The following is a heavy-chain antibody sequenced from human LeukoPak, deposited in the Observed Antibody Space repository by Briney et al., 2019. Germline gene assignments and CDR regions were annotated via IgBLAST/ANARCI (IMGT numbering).Heavy chain of an antibody. CDR2: ISYDGSNK. J-gene: IGHJ3*02. CDR3: AKDLNSGPRDI. V-gene: IGHV3-30*18. D-gene: IGHD1-26*01. Sequence: PGGSLRLSCAASGFTFSSYGMHWVRQAPGKGLEWVAVISYDGSNKYYADSVKGRFTISRDNSKNTLYLQMNSLRAEDTAVYYCAKDLNSGPRDIWGQGTMVTVSS. CDR1: GFTFSSYG.